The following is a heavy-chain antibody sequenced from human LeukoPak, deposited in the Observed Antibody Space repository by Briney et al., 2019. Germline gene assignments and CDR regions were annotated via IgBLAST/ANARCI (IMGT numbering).Heavy chain of an antibody. CDR2: LSDSGVYT. J-gene: IGHJ4*02. D-gene: IGHD4-17*01. CDR1: GFTFSSYA. Sequence: PGGSLRLSCAASGFTFSSYAMTWVRQAPGKGLEWVSILSDSGVYTYYADSVKGRCTISRDNSNNMLYLQMNSLRAEDTAVYYCAKKAHYDAYAKYFDYWGQGTLVTVSS. CDR3: AKKAHYDAYAKYFDY. V-gene: IGHV3-23*01.